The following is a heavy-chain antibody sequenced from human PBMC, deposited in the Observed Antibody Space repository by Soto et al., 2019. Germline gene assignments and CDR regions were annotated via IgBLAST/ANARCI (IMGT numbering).Heavy chain of an antibody. CDR3: ARGKGYYDSSGYTGPDAFDI. V-gene: IGHV1-8*01. D-gene: IGHD3-22*01. CDR1: RYTFTSYD. Sequence: ASVKVSCKASRYTFTSYDINWVRQATGQGLEWMGWMNPNSGNTGYAQKFQGRVTMTRNTSISTAYMELSSLRSEDTAVYYCARGKGYYDSSGYTGPDAFDIWGQGTMVTVSS. J-gene: IGHJ3*02. CDR2: MNPNSGNT.